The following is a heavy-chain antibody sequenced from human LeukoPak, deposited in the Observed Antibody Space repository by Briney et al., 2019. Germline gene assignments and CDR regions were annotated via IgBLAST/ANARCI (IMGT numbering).Heavy chain of an antibody. D-gene: IGHD2-2*01. V-gene: IGHV3-30*01. CDR2: ISSDGRDK. CDR1: GFTFSGYA. J-gene: IGHJ6*02. Sequence: PGGSLRLSCAASGFTFSGYAIHWVRQAPGKGLEWVAVISSDGRDKHHADSVKGRFTISRDNSKNTLYLQTNSLRAEDTAVYYCARDGMRYCSSTSCYYYYYGMDVWGQGTTVTVSS. CDR3: ARDGMRYCSSTSCYYYYYGMDV.